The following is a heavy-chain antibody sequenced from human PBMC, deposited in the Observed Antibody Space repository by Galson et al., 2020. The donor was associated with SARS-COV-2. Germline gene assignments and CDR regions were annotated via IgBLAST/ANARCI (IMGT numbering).Heavy chain of an antibody. Sequence: GSLRLSCEGSGFAFSSYSLNWVRQAPGKGLEWVAYISSVSNSIKYADSVKGRFTISRDNGKNSLYLEMNSLRADDTATYYCARFKHYWGQGTQVTVSS. CDR2: ISSVSNSI. CDR3: ARFKHY. J-gene: IGHJ4*02. V-gene: IGHV3-48*01. CDR1: GFAFSSYS.